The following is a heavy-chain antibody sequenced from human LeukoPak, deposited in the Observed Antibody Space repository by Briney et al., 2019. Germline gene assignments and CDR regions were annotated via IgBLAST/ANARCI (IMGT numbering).Heavy chain of an antibody. D-gene: IGHD3-22*01. J-gene: IGHJ4*02. CDR2: IYYSGST. CDR3: ARGMYYYDGSGDY. CDR1: GGSISSYY. V-gene: IGHV4-59*08. Sequence: PSETLSLPCNVSGGSISSYYWSWIRQPPGKGLEWIGYIYYSGSTNYSPSLKSRVTISINTSKNQFSLNLTSVTAADTAVYYCARGMYYYDGSGDYWGQGIQVTVSS.